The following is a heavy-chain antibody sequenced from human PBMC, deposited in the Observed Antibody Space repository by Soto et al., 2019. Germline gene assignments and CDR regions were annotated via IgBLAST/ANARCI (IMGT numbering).Heavy chain of an antibody. Sequence: EVQLVESGGGLVQPGGSLRLSCAASSFTFSNFWMSWVRQAPGKGLEWVASIKQDGSDKYYVDSVKGRFIISRDNAKNSLSLQMNSLRAEGTAVYFCTTNTVTKVDDYWGQGTLVTVSS. CDR1: SFTFSNFW. V-gene: IGHV3-7*03. CDR2: IKQDGSDK. CDR3: TTNTVTKVDDY. J-gene: IGHJ4*02. D-gene: IGHD4-17*01.